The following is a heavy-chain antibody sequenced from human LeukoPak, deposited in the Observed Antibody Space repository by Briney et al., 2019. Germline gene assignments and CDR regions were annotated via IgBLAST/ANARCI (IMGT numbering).Heavy chain of an antibody. D-gene: IGHD3-10*02. CDR2: SSSSSSYI. Sequence: GGSLRLSCAASGFTFSSYRMNWVRQAPRKGLEWVSSSSSSSSYIYYADSVKGRFTISRDNAKNSLYLQMNSLRAEDTAVYYCAELGITMIGGVWGKGTTVTISS. CDR3: AELGITMIGGV. J-gene: IGHJ6*04. V-gene: IGHV3-21*06. CDR1: GFTFSSYR.